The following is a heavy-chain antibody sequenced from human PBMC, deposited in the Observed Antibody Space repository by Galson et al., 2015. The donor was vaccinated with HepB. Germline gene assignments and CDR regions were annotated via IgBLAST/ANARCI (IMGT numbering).Heavy chain of an antibody. V-gene: IGHV3-23*01. CDR1: GFTFSSYA. D-gene: IGHD2-15*01. Sequence: SLRLSCAASGFTFSSYAMSWVRQAPGKGLEWVSTISGSAGSTYYADSVKGRFTISRDNSKSTLYLQMNSLRAEDTAVYYCAKRFKTYCSGGSCSLNFDCWGQGTLVTVSS. CDR3: AKRFKTYCSGGSCSLNFDC. J-gene: IGHJ4*02. CDR2: ISGSAGST.